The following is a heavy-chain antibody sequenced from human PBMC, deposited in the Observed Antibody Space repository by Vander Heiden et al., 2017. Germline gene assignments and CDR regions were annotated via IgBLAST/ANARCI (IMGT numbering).Heavy chain of an antibody. CDR3: ARELRFVEGTRFGMDV. Sequence: QVQLQESGPGLVKPSETLSLTCTVSGGSISSYSWSWIRQPAGKGLEWIGRIYTSGSTNYNPSLKSRVTMSVDTSKNQFSLKLSSVTAADTAVYYCARELRFVEGTRFGMDVWGQGTTVTVSS. CDR1: GGSISSYS. J-gene: IGHJ6*02. CDR2: IYTSGST. D-gene: IGHD3-3*01. V-gene: IGHV4-4*07.